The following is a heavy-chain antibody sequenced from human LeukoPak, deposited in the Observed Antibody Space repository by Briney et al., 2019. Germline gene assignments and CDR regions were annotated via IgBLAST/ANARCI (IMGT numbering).Heavy chain of an antibody. CDR1: GFTFSSYA. V-gene: IGHV3-30-3*01. Sequence: GRSLRLSCAASGFTFSSYAMHWVRQAPGKGLEWVAVISYDGSNKYYADSVKGRFTISRDNSKNTLYLQMNSLRAEDTAVYYCARDHRVYCSSTSCYPFDYWGQGTLVTVSS. J-gene: IGHJ4*02. CDR3: ARDHRVYCSSTSCYPFDY. CDR2: ISYDGSNK. D-gene: IGHD2-2*01.